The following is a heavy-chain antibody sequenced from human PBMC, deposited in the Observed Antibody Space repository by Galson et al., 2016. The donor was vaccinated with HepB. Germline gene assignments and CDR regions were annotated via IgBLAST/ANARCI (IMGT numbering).Heavy chain of an antibody. V-gene: IGHV1-69*13. CDR1: GGTFRDCA. D-gene: IGHD3-22*01. CDR2: IIPFFGES. Sequence: SVKVSCKASGGTFRDCAVNWVRQAPGQGLEWMGGIIPFFGESNYAQKFRGRVTITADESTSTDYMELNSLRSEDTAVYYCARRHYFDSSGYLRGAFDYWGQGTLVTVSA. CDR3: ARRHYFDSSGYLRGAFDY. J-gene: IGHJ4*02.